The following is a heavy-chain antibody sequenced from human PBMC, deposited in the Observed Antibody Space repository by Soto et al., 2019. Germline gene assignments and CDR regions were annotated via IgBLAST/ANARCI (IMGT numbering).Heavy chain of an antibody. CDR3: AEARYGSESYYGEFDY. CDR2: ISYDGSNK. CDR1: GFTFSSYG. V-gene: IGHV3-30*18. Sequence: PGGSLRLSCAASGFTFSSYGMHWVRQAPGKGLEWVAVISYDGSNKYYADSVKGRFTISRDNSKNTLYLEMNTLRAEDTALYYCAEARYGSESYYGEFDYWGQGTLVTVSS. D-gene: IGHD3-10*01. J-gene: IGHJ4*02.